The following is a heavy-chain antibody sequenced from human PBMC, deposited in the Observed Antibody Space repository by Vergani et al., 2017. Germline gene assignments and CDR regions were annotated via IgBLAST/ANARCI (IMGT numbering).Heavy chain of an antibody. Sequence: VQGVETGGGLVQPGGSLRLSCAASGFTFSSYGMHWVRQAPGKGLEWVAVIWYDGSNKYYAESVKGRFTISRDNSKNTLYLQMNSLRAKDTAVYYCARGGPGWELLRYNWFDPWGQGTLVTVSS. V-gene: IGHV3-33*01. J-gene: IGHJ5*02. CDR1: GFTFSSYG. D-gene: IGHD1-26*01. CDR3: ARGGPGWELLRYNWFDP. CDR2: IWYDGSNK.